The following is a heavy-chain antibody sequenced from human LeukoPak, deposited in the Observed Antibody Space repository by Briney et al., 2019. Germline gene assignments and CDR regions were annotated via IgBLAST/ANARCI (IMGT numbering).Heavy chain of an antibody. D-gene: IGHD1-1*01. V-gene: IGHV4-4*09. J-gene: IGHJ4*02. CDR2: ISTSGST. CDR3: ARRRTTGTTGYFDY. Sequence: YISTSGSTNSTPSLKSRVTISVDTSKNQFSLNLNSVTAADTAVYYCARRRTTGTTGYFDYWGQGTLVTVSS.